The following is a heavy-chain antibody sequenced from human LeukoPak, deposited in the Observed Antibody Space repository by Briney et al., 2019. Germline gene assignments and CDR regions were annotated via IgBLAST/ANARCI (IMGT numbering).Heavy chain of an antibody. D-gene: IGHD6-19*01. V-gene: IGHV3-11*04. J-gene: IGHJ4*02. CDR3: ARKDSSGWYPPDY. CDR2: ISSSGSTI. CDR1: GFTFSDYY. Sequence: GGSLRLSCAASGFTFSDYYMSWIRQAPGKGLEWVSYISSSGSTIYYADSVKGRFTISRDNAKNSLYLQMNSLRAEDTAVYYCARKDSSGWYPPDYWGQGTLVTVSS.